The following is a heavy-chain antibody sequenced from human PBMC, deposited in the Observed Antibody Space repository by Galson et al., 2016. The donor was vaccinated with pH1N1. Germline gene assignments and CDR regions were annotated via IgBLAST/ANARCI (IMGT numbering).Heavy chain of an antibody. CDR2: ILYDGTNE. CDR3: ARDSEDSGHEGFH. J-gene: IGHJ4*02. Sequence: SLRLSCAASGFTFTSYAMHWGRQAPGKGLEWVAVILYDGTNEYYADSVKGRFTISRDKTQSTVYLQMNSLRTEDTAVYYCARDSEDSGHEGFHWAQGTLVIVSS. D-gene: IGHD5-12*01. V-gene: IGHV3-30*04. CDR1: GFTFTSYA.